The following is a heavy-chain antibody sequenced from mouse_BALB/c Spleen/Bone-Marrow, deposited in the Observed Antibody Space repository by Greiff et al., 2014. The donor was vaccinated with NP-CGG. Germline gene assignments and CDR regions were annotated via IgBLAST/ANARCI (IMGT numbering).Heavy chain of an antibody. Sequence: VNLVESGPELVKPGASVKISCTGSGYAFSSSWMNWVKQRPGQGLEWIGRIYPGDGDTNSNGRFKGKATLTADRSSNTAYMQLSSLTSVDSAVYFCARSAYYGSSYGAMDYWGQGTSVTVSS. CDR2: IYPGDGDT. CDR3: ARSAYYGSSYGAMDY. CDR1: GYAFSSSW. V-gene: IGHV1-82*01. D-gene: IGHD1-1*01. J-gene: IGHJ4*01.